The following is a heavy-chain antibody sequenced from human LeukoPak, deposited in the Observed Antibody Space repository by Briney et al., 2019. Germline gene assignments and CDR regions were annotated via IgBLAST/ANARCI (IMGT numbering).Heavy chain of an antibody. D-gene: IGHD2-2*02. V-gene: IGHV1-69*05. Sequence: GASVKVSCKASGGTFSSYAISWVRQAPGQGLEWMGRIIPIFGTANYAQKFQGRVTITTDESTSTAYMELSSLRSDDTALYYYARVKPLGCSSTSCYNAFDIWGQGTMVTVSS. J-gene: IGHJ3*02. CDR3: ARVKPLGCSSTSCYNAFDI. CDR2: IIPIFGTA. CDR1: GGTFSSYA.